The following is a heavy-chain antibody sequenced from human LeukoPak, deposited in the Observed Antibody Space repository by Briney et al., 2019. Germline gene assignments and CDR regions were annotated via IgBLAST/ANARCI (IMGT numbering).Heavy chain of an antibody. J-gene: IGHJ4*02. Sequence: GSVKVSCKASGYTFPGYYMHWVRQAPGQGLEWMGWINPNSGGTNYAQKFQGRVTMTRDTSISTAYMELSRLRSDDTAVYYCARDSKLRFLEWLLDPYYFDYWGQGTLVTVSS. CDR2: INPNSGGT. D-gene: IGHD3-3*01. V-gene: IGHV1-2*02. CDR3: ARDSKLRFLEWLLDPYYFDY. CDR1: GYTFPGYY.